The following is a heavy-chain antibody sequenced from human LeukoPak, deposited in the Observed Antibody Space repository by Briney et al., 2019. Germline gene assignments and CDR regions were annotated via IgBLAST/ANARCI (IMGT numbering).Heavy chain of an antibody. CDR2: IFYTGST. J-gene: IGHJ5*02. D-gene: IGHD3-16*01. V-gene: IGHV4-59*11. CDR1: GGSIYSHH. CDR3: GGGSNWFDP. Sequence: SETLSLTCTVSGGSIYSHHWSWIRQPPGKGQEWIGYIFYTGSTNYNPSLNSRVTISVDTLKNQFSLKLNSVAAGDTAVYYLGGGSNWFDPWGQGTLVTVSS.